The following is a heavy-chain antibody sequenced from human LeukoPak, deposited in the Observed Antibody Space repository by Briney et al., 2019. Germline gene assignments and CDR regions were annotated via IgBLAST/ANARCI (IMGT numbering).Heavy chain of an antibody. V-gene: IGHV1-2*02. Sequence: GASVKVSCKASGYSFTDYYMHWVRQAPGQGLEWMGWINPDTGGTNYAQKFQGRVTMTRDTSISTAYMELSRLRSDDTAVYYCARGRRYIVVVTYHAAFDYWGQGTLVTVSS. CDR2: INPDTGGT. D-gene: IGHD2-21*02. J-gene: IGHJ4*02. CDR1: GYSFTDYY. CDR3: ARGRRYIVVVTYHAAFDY.